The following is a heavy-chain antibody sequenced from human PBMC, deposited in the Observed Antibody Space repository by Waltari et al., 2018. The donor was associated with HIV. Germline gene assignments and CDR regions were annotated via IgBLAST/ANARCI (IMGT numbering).Heavy chain of an antibody. CDR1: GFTFSSYW. Sequence: EVQLVESGGGLVQPGGSLSLPCAASGFTFSSYWMSWVRQAAGKGLEWGGNIKQDGSEKYYVDSVNGRFTISRDNAENSLYLQMNSLRAEDTAVYYCARGGFYGSGSKVNWGQGTLVTVSS. D-gene: IGHD3-10*01. V-gene: IGHV3-7*04. CDR3: ARGGFYGSGSKVN. J-gene: IGHJ4*02. CDR2: IKQDGSEK.